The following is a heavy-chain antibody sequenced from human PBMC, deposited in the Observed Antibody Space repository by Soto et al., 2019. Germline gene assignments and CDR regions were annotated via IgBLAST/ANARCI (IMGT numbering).Heavy chain of an antibody. Sequence: GGSLRLSCAASGFTFSSYAMTWVRQAPGQGLEWDSAISYSGVSTYYADSVKGRFTISRDSSENTLSLQMNSLRVDDTAVYYCASSRGYSDYDLDYWGQGTLVTVSS. CDR3: ASSRGYSDYDLDY. V-gene: IGHV3-23*01. CDR1: GFTFSSYA. J-gene: IGHJ4*02. CDR2: ISYSGVST. D-gene: IGHD5-12*01.